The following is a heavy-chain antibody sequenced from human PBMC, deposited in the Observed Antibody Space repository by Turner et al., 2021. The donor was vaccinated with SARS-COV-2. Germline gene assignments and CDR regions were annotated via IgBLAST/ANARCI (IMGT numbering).Heavy chain of an antibody. J-gene: IGHJ5*02. CDR1: GFTFSSYA. D-gene: IGHD3-22*01. Sequence: QVQLVESGGGVVQPGRSLRLSCAASGFTFSSYAMHWVRQAPGKGLEWVAVISYDGSNKYYADSGKGRFTISRDNSKNTLYRQMNSLRAEDTAVYFCARGEYYYGSSGYYNPNWFDPWGQGTLVTVSS. CDR3: ARGEYYYGSSGYYNPNWFDP. V-gene: IGHV3-30*04. CDR2: ISYDGSNK.